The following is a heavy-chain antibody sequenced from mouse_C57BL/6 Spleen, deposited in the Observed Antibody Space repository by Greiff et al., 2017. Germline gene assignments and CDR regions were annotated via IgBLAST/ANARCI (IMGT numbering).Heavy chain of an antibody. J-gene: IGHJ1*03. D-gene: IGHD2-5*01. V-gene: IGHV1-50*01. CDR3: ARSLYYSNYVRYFDV. CDR1: GYTFTSYW. Sequence: QVQLQQPGAELVKPGASVQLSCKASGYTFTSYWMQWVKQRPGQGLEWIGEIDPSDSYTNYNQKFKGKATLTVDTSSSTAYMQLSSLTSEDSAVYYCARSLYYSNYVRYFDVWGTGTTVTVSS. CDR2: IDPSDSYT.